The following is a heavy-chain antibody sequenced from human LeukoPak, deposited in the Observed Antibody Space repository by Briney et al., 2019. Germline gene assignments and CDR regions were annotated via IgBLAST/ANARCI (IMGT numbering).Heavy chain of an antibody. CDR1: GGSISSSSYY. Sequence: PSETLSLTCTVCGGSISSSSYYWGWIRQPPGKGLEWIGSIYYSGSTYYNPSLKSRVIISVDTSKNQFSLKLSSVTAADTAVYYCAKGHYFDYWGQGTLVTVSS. J-gene: IGHJ4*02. CDR2: IYYSGST. V-gene: IGHV4-39*01. CDR3: AKGHYFDY.